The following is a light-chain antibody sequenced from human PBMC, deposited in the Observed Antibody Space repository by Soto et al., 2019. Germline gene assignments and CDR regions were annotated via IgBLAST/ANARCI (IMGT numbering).Light chain of an antibody. J-gene: IGKJ4*01. CDR3: QQRSNCIT. CDR2: DAS. Sequence: IVLTQSPATLSLSPGERATLSCRASQSVNSYLAWYQHKPGQSHRLLIYDASIRATGIPARFSGSGSGTAFTLTISSLEPEDFAVYYCQQRSNCITFGGGTKVEIK. V-gene: IGKV3-11*01. CDR1: QSVNSY.